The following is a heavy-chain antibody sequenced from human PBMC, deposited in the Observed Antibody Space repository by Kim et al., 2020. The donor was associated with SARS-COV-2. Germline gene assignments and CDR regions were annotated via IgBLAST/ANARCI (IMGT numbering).Heavy chain of an antibody. J-gene: IGHJ4*01. D-gene: IGHD4-4*01. Sequence: GGSLRLSCAASGFTFSSYGLSWVRQAPGKGLDWVSGICAGSGDTYYADSVQGRFTISRDNSKNALNLEMNLLRAEDTALYYCAREPTITSPFNDY. CDR1: GFTFSSYG. CDR3: AREPTITSPFNDY. V-gene: IGHV3-23*01. CDR2: ICAGSGDT.